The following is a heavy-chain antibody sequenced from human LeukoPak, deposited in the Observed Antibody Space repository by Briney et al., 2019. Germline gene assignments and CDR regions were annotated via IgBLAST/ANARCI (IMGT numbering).Heavy chain of an antibody. CDR3: ARDHGLFHMFDP. J-gene: IGHJ5*02. D-gene: IGHD2-21*01. CDR2: INHSGST. V-gene: IGHV4-34*01. CDR1: GGSISSYY. Sequence: SETLSLTCTVSGGSISSYYWSWIRQPPGKGLEWIGEINHSGSTNYNPSLKSRVTISVDTSKNQFSLKLSSVTAADTAVYYCARDHGLFHMFDPWGQGTLVTVSS.